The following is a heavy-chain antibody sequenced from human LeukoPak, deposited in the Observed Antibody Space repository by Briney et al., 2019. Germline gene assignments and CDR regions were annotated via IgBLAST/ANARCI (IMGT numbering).Heavy chain of an antibody. J-gene: IGHJ4*02. Sequence: GGSLRLSCIASGFTFSNYAMSWVRQAPGKGLEWVSGISGSGGSTYYADSVKGRFTISRDNSKNTLYLQMNSLTDEDTAVYYCAKKWGVGTTTLDYFDYWGQGTLVTVSS. CDR1: GFTFSNYA. CDR2: ISGSGGST. CDR3: AKKWGVGTTTLDYFDY. V-gene: IGHV3-23*01. D-gene: IGHD1-26*01.